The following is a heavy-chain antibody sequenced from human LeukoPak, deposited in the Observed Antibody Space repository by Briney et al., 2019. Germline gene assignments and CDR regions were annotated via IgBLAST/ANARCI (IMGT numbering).Heavy chain of an antibody. Sequence: GASVKVSCKASGYTFTSYGISWVRQAPGRGLEWMGWISAYNGNTNYAQKLQGRVTMTTDTSTSTAYMELRSLRSDDTAVYYCARDRKSAVAGTMDYWGQGTLVTVSS. CDR1: GYTFTSYG. CDR2: ISAYNGNT. V-gene: IGHV1-18*01. CDR3: ARDRKSAVAGTMDY. D-gene: IGHD6-19*01. J-gene: IGHJ4*02.